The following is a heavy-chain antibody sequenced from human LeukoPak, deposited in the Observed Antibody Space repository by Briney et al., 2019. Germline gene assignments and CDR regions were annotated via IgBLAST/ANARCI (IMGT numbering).Heavy chain of an antibody. CDR2: IPTSGISV. Sequence: GGSLRLSCAASGFSFSRFYMSWVRQTPGKALEWVSYIPTSGISVQYADSVRGRFTASRDDAMNSLHLQMDSLRVEDTAVYYCTRAEGLGPGAHFDQWGQGALVIVSS. V-gene: IGHV3-11*01. CDR1: GFSFSRFY. CDR3: TRAEGLGPGAHFDQ. J-gene: IGHJ4*02.